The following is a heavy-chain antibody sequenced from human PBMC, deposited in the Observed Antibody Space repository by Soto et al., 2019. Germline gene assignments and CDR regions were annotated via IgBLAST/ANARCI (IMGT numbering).Heavy chain of an antibody. CDR3: ARDGGIFGVVSLSYYYMDV. Sequence: QVQLVKSGGGVVQPGRSLRLSCAASGFTFSSYGMHWVRQAPGKGLEWVAVIWYDGSNKYYADSVKGRFTISRDNSKNTLYLQMNSLRAEDTAVYYCARDGGIFGVVSLSYYYMDVWGKGTTVTVSS. CDR1: GFTFSSYG. J-gene: IGHJ6*03. CDR2: IWYDGSNK. V-gene: IGHV3-33*01. D-gene: IGHD3-3*01.